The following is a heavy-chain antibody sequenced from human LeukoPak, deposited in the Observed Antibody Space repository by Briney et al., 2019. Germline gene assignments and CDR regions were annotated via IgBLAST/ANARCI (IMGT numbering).Heavy chain of an antibody. CDR3: AKDVPEDYYDSSGYTYFDY. CDR2: ISYDGSNK. J-gene: IGHJ4*02. Sequence: GGSLRLSCAASGFTFSSYGMHWVRQAPGKGLEWVAVISYDGSNKYYADSVKGRFTISRDNSKNPLYLQMNSLRAEDTAVYYCAKDVPEDYYDSSGYTYFDYWGQGTLVTVSS. CDR1: GFTFSSYG. D-gene: IGHD3-22*01. V-gene: IGHV3-30*18.